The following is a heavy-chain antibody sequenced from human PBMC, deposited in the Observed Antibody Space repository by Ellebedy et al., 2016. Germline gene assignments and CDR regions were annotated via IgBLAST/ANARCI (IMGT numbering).Heavy chain of an antibody. J-gene: IGHJ4*02. CDR2: ISGSAGST. CDR1: GFTFSNFA. V-gene: IGHV3-23*01. CDR3: ARDPAKGTSGWYY. Sequence: GESLKISCAASGFTFSNFAMTWVRRAPGKGLEWVSAISGSAGSTHHADSVKGRFTISRDNSKSTLYLQVDSLRAEDTAVYYCARDPAKGTSGWYYWGQGTLVTVSS. D-gene: IGHD6-19*01.